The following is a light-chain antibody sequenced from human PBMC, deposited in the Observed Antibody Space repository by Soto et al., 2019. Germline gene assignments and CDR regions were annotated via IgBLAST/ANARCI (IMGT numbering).Light chain of an antibody. CDR2: EGS. CDR1: SNDVGSYNL. Sequence: QSVLTQPASVSGSPGQSITISCTGTSNDVGSYNLVSWYQHHPGKAPKLMIFEGSKRPSGVSNRFSGSKSGTSASLAITGLQAEDEADYYCQSYDSSLSGSFFGTGTKVTVL. V-gene: IGLV2-14*02. CDR3: QSYDSSLSGSF. J-gene: IGLJ1*01.